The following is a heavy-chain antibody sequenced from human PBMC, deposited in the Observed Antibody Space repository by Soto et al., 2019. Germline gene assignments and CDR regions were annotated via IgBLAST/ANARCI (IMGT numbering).Heavy chain of an antibody. D-gene: IGHD1-26*01. CDR3: ARQGSWPYYYYGLDV. Sequence: QVQLVQSGPEVKKPGASVKVSCEASGYTFTTSVISWVRQAPGQGLEWMGWSSTYNGDTNSAQKFQGRVTMTADTSTGTVYMELMSLKSDDTAVYYCARQGSWPYYYYGLDVWGQGTTVTVSS. CDR1: GYTFTTSV. J-gene: IGHJ6*02. CDR2: SSTYNGDT. V-gene: IGHV1-18*01.